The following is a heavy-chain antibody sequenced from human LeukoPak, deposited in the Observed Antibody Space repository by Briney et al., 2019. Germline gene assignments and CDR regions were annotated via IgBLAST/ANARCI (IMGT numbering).Heavy chain of an antibody. CDR3: ARDVYSSGWCHDY. Sequence: PGGSLRLSCAASGFTFSSYTMNWVRQAPGEGLEWVSSISRSSSYIYYADSVKGRFTISRDNAKNSLYLQMNSLRAEDSALYYCARDVYSSGWCHDYWGQGTLVTVSS. V-gene: IGHV3-21*01. CDR2: ISRSSSYI. J-gene: IGHJ4*02. CDR1: GFTFSSYT. D-gene: IGHD6-19*01.